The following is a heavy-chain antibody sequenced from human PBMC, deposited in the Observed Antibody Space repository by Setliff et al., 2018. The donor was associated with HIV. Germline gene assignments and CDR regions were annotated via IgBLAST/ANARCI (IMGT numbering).Heavy chain of an antibody. D-gene: IGHD1-1*01. J-gene: IGHJ6*02. Sequence: SETLSLTCTVSGYSISSGYYWGWIRQHPGKGLEWIGSIYQTGSTNYNPSLKSRVTISVDTSKNQFSLKLISVSAADTAVYYCAKSRAGHTNYYYYYGMDVWGQGTTVTVSS. CDR2: IYQTGST. CDR1: GYSISSGYY. V-gene: IGHV4-38-2*02. CDR3: AKSRAGHTNYYYYYGMDV.